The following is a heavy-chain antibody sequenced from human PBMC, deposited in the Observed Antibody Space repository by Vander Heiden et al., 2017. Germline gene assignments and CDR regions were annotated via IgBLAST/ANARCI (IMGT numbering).Heavy chain of an antibody. CDR2: TWYDGSRK. CDR1: GFTLSHYV. V-gene: IGHV3-33*01. CDR3: ARDGRVRGIIIRPYYYYGMDV. D-gene: IGHD3-10*01. Sequence: VQLVESGGGVVQPGRSLSLSCPASGFTLSHYVFHWVRQAPGKGLEWVAVTWYDGSRKYFADPVQDRFSISRDNSKVFLQMNSLRAEDTAVYYCARDGRVRGIIIRPYYYYGMDVWGQGTAVTVSS. J-gene: IGHJ6*02.